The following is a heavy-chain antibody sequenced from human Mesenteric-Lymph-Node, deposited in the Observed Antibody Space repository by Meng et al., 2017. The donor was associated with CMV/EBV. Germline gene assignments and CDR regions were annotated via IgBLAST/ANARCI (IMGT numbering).Heavy chain of an antibody. D-gene: IGHD6-13*01. Sequence: GESLKISCAASGFTFSSYWMHWVRQAPGKGLVWVSRINSDGSSTSYADSVKGRFTISRDNAKNTLYLQMNSLRAEDTAVYYCARDTLAAAGNYYYYGMDVWGQGTTVTVSS. CDR2: INSDGSST. CDR3: ARDTLAAAGNYYYYGMDV. CDR1: GFTFSSYW. J-gene: IGHJ6*02. V-gene: IGHV3-74*01.